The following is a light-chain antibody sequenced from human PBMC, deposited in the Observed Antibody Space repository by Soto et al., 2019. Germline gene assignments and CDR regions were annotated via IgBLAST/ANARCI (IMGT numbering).Light chain of an antibody. V-gene: IGKV3-11*01. Sequence: IVITQSPSTLSLSPGERATLSCRATQSVTNYIAWYQQRPGQAPRLLIYDASNRASGVPAKFSGSGSGTDFTLTISDLEPADFGLYYCQQRLNWPPNFGQGTKVDIK. CDR3: QQRLNWPPN. CDR2: DAS. J-gene: IGKJ1*01. CDR1: QSVTNY.